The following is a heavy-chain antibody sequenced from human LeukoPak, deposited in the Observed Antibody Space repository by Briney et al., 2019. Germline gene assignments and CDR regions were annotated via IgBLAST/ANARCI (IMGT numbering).Heavy chain of an antibody. CDR2: IYYSGST. D-gene: IGHD6-13*01. CDR1: GGSIRSYY. V-gene: IGHV4-59*01. Sequence: SETLSLTCTVSGGSIRSYYWSWIRQPPGKGLEWIGYIYYSGSTNYNPSLKSRVTISVDTSKNQFSLKLSSVTAADTDVHYCARVYYSNSYDYWYFDLWGRGTLVTVSS. CDR3: ARVYYSNSYDYWYFDL. J-gene: IGHJ2*01.